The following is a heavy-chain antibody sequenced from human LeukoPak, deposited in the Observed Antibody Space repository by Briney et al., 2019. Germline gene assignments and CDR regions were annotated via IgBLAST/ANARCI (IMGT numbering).Heavy chain of an antibody. CDR2: IKRDGSEK. CDR1: GFTFSNYW. Sequence: PGGSLRLSCAASGFTFSNYWMNWVRQAPGKGLEWVANIKRDGSEKYYVDSVRGRFTISRDNVKNSLYLQLSSLKAEDTGIYYCARDVYYYDNSGHDFWGQGTLVTVSS. CDR3: ARDVYYYDNSGHDF. J-gene: IGHJ4*02. D-gene: IGHD3-22*01. V-gene: IGHV3-7*01.